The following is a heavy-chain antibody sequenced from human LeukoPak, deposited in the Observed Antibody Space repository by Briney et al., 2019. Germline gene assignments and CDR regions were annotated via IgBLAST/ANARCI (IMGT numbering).Heavy chain of an antibody. CDR1: GDPIPSKNW. CDR2: VYHTGSA. Sequence: SETLSLTCAVSGDPIPSKNWWSWVRQPPGKGLEWIGEVYHTGSANYNPSLKSRVTMAIDKSKNQFSLKLTSVTAADTAVYYCARVGGQRSYFDYWGRGTLVTVSS. D-gene: IGHD2-15*01. CDR3: ARVGGQRSYFDY. J-gene: IGHJ4*02. V-gene: IGHV4-4*02.